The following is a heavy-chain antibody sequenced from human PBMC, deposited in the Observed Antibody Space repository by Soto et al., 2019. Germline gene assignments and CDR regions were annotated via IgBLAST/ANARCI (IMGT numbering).Heavy chain of an antibody. CDR1: GFTFSNAW. J-gene: IGHJ3*02. V-gene: IGHV3-15*01. CDR3: TTDTPYIVVVVAATLGAFDI. CDR2: IKSKTDGGTT. Sequence: EVPLVESGGGLVKPGGSLRLSCAASGFTFSNAWMSWVRQAPGKGLEWVGRIKSKTDGGTTDYAAPVKGRFTISRDDSKNTLYLQMNSLKTEDTAVYYCTTDTPYIVVVVAATLGAFDIWGQGTMVTVSS. D-gene: IGHD2-15*01.